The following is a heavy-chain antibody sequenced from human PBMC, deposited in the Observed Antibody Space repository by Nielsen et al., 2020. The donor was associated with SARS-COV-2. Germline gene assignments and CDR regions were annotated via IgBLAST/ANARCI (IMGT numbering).Heavy chain of an antibody. CDR1: GYTFTSYG. CDR3: ASWNDYGDYEDAFDI. J-gene: IGHJ3*02. CDR2: ISAYNGNT. D-gene: IGHD4-17*01. V-gene: IGHV1-18*01. Sequence: VKVSCKASGYTFTSYGISWVRQAPGQGLEWMGWISAYNGNTNYAQKLQGRVTMTTDTSTSTAYMELRSLRSDDTAVYYCASWNDYGDYEDAFDIWGQGTMVTVSS.